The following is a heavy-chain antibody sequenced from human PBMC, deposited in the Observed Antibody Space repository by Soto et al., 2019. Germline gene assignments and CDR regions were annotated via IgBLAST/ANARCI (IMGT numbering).Heavy chain of an antibody. J-gene: IGHJ6*02. D-gene: IGHD6-6*01. CDR3: ARSMYSTSAQLYYGMDV. CDR2: IYHSGST. Sequence: SETLSLTCAVSGDSMSSGHYWGWIRQPPGKGLEWIGIIYHSGSTYYNPSLKSRLTVSVDTSKNQFSLKLSSATAADTAVYYCARSMYSTSAQLYYGMDVWGQGTTVTVSS. V-gene: IGHV4-38-2*01. CDR1: GDSMSSGHY.